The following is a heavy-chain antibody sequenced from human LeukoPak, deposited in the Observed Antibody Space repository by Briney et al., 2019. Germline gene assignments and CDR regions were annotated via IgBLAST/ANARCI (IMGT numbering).Heavy chain of an antibody. CDR2: IYYSGST. V-gene: IGHV4-59*01. Sequence: SVTLSLTCTVSGGSISSYYWSWIRQPPGKGLEWIGYIYYSGSTNYNPSLKSRVTISVDTSKNQFSLKLSSVTAADTAVYYCARAMGPSDAFDIWGQGTMVTVSS. J-gene: IGHJ3*02. CDR1: GGSISSYY. D-gene: IGHD3-10*01. CDR3: ARAMGPSDAFDI.